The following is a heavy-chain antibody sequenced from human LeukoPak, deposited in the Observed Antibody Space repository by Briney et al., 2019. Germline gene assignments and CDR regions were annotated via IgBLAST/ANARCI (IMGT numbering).Heavy chain of an antibody. CDR2: ISSSGSTI. D-gene: IGHD2-15*01. V-gene: IGHV3-48*03. J-gene: IGHJ4*02. CDR3: ARDYMGYCSGGSCYSGHNFDY. Sequence: GGSLRLSCAASGFTFSSYEMNWVRQAPGKGLERVSYISSSGSTIYYADSVKGRFTISRDNAKNSLYLQMNSLRAEDTALYYCARDYMGYCSGGSCYSGHNFDYWGQGTLVTVSS. CDR1: GFTFSSYE.